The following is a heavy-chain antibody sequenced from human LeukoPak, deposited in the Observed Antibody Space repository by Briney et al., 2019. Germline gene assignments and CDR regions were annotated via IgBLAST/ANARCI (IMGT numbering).Heavy chain of an antibody. Sequence: SETLSLTCTVSGGSISSGADYWSWIRQHPGKGLEWIGYISYSGSTYYNPSLKTRLTISVDTSKNQFSLKLDSVTAADTAFYYCARADMATAFDFWGRGTLVTVSS. D-gene: IGHD5-24*01. CDR3: ARADMATAFDF. J-gene: IGHJ4*02. CDR2: ISYSGST. V-gene: IGHV4-31*03. CDR1: GGSISSGADY.